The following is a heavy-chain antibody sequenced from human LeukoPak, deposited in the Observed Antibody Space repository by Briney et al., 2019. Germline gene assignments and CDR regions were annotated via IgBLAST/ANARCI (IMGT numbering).Heavy chain of an antibody. V-gene: IGHV4-34*01. CDR3: ARAFRTSSSSPFDY. CDR1: GGSVSSYY. D-gene: IGHD6-6*01. J-gene: IGHJ4*02. CDR2: INHSGST. Sequence: SQTLSLTCTVSGGSVSSYYWSWIRQPPGKGLEWIGEINHSGSTNYNPSLKSRVTISVDTSKNQFSLKLSSVTAADTAVYYCARAFRTSSSSPFDYWGQGTLVTVSS.